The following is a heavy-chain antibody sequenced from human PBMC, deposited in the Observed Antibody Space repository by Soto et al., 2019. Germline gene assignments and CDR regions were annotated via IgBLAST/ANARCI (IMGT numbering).Heavy chain of an antibody. Sequence: GXSVKVSCKASGSTFTSYAMHWVRQAPGQMLEWMGWTNXGNGNXQYSQTFQGRXXITRDKSXXKAYTELSSLRSEHTAVHYCASWFGELAGAFDIWGQETMVTVPS. D-gene: IGHD3-10*01. CDR3: ASWFGELAGAFDI. V-gene: IGHV1-3*01. J-gene: IGHJ3*02. CDR2: TNXGNGNX. CDR1: GSTFTSYA.